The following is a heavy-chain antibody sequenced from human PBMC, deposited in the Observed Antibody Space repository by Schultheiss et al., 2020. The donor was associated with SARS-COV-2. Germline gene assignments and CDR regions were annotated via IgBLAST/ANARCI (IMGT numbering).Heavy chain of an antibody. Sequence: GESLKISCTASGFTFSNYAMHWVRQAPGKGLDWVTFISFDGSNKKYADSVKGRFTISRDNSKNTLYLQMNSLRAEDTAVYYCARVSAKQLVRDAFDIWGQGTMVTVSS. D-gene: IGHD6-13*01. V-gene: IGHV3-30-3*01. CDR3: ARVSAKQLVRDAFDI. CDR2: ISFDGSNK. CDR1: GFTFSNYA. J-gene: IGHJ3*02.